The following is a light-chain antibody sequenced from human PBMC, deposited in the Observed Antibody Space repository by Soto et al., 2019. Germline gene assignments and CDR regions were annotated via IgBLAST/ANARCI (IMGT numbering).Light chain of an antibody. J-gene: IGKJ1*01. CDR1: QNINSD. CDR2: RAS. V-gene: IGKV1-5*03. Sequence: DVLMTQSPSTLSASVGDRVTITCRASQNINSDLAWYQQKPGKAPQLLIYRASSLESGVPSRFSGSGSGTEFTLTITSLQPDDFATYYCQQHNNYWTFGHGTRVDIK. CDR3: QQHNNYWT.